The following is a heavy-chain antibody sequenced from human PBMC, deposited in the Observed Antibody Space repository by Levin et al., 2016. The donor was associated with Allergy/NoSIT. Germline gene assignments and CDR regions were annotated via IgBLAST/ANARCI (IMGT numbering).Heavy chain of an antibody. V-gene: IGHV3-30*18. CDR3: AKDLDYTAMAKPPDY. J-gene: IGHJ4*02. CDR2: ISYDGNNK. D-gene: IGHD5-18*01. Sequence: WIRQPPGKGLEWLAVISYDGNNKYYADSVKGRFTITRDNSKNTLYLQMNSLRAEDTAVYYCAKDLDYTAMAKPPDYWGQGTLVTVSS.